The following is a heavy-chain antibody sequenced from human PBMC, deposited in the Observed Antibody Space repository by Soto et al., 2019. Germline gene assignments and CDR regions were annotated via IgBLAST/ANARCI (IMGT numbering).Heavy chain of an antibody. CDR2: IIPISGTT. D-gene: IGHD2-15*01. J-gene: IGHJ6*02. CDR1: GGTFSTHA. Sequence: GASVKVSCKASGGTFSTHAIIWVRQAPGHGLEWMGGIIPISGTTYYTQKFQGRVTITADEPTSTAFMELSSLRSEDTAIFYCAGGYCSGGNCYSGMDVWGQGTMVTVS. CDR3: AGGYCSGGNCYSGMDV. V-gene: IGHV1-69*13.